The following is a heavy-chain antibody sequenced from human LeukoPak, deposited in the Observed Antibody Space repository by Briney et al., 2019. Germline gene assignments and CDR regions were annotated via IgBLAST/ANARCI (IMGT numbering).Heavy chain of an antibody. CDR1: GGSISSSSYY. CDR2: IYYSGST. V-gene: IGHV4-39*01. Sequence: SETLSLTCTVSGGSISSSSYYWGWIRQPPGKGLEWIGSIYYSGSTYYNPSLKSRVTISVDTSKNQFSLKLSSVTAAETAVYYCARSSLYCTNGICXNPAGHFDL. J-gene: IGHJ2*01. CDR3: ARSSLYCTNGICXNPAGHFDL. D-gene: IGHD2-8*01.